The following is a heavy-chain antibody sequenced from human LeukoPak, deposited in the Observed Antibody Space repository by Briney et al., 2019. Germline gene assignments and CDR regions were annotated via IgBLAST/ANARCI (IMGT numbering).Heavy chain of an antibody. J-gene: IGHJ6*03. D-gene: IGHD2-15*01. V-gene: IGHV1-69*13. CDR2: IIPIFGTA. CDR3: ARDRSSRYYYMDV. Sequence: SVKVSFKAYGGTFSSYAISWVRPAPGQGLEWMGGIIPIFGTANYAQKFQGRVTITADESTSTAYMELSSLRSEDTAVYYCARDRSSRYYYMDVWGKGTTVTVSS. CDR1: GGTFSSYA.